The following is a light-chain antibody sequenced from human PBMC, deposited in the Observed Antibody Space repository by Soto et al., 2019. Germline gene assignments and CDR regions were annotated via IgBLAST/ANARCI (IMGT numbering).Light chain of an antibody. Sequence: QSALTQPASVSGSPGQSITISCTGSSNNIGGYSLVSWYQQSPGKVPKLLIFEVNKRPSGVSDRFSGSKSGDTASLTISGLQAEDEADYYCCSYAGSVVFGGGTKSPS. J-gene: IGLJ2*01. CDR3: CSYAGSVV. V-gene: IGLV2-23*02. CDR1: SNNIGGYSL. CDR2: EVN.